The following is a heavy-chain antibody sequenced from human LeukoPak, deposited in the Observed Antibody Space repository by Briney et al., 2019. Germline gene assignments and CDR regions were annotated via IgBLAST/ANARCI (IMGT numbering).Heavy chain of an antibody. V-gene: IGHV4-4*07. Sequence: PSETLSLTCTVSGGSISSYYWSWIRQPAGKGLEWIGRIYTSGSTNYNPPLKSRVTMSVDTSKNQFSLKLGSVTAADTAVYYCARHFDRDGYKSNAFDIWGQGTMVTVSS. D-gene: IGHD5-24*01. CDR3: ARHFDRDGYKSNAFDI. CDR1: GGSISSYY. J-gene: IGHJ3*02. CDR2: IYTSGST.